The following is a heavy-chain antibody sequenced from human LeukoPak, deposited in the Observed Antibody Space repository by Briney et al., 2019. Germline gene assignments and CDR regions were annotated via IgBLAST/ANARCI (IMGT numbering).Heavy chain of an antibody. CDR3: ARDARGYYDSRYYFDY. J-gene: IGHJ4*02. D-gene: IGHD3-22*01. V-gene: IGHV1-69*13. CDR2: LIPIFGTA. CDR1: GGTFSSYA. Sequence: SVKVSCKASGGTFSSYAISWVRQAPGQGLEWMGGLIPIFGTANYAQKFQGRVTITADESTSTAYMELSSLRSEDTAVYYCARDARGYYDSRYYFDYWGQGTLVTVSS.